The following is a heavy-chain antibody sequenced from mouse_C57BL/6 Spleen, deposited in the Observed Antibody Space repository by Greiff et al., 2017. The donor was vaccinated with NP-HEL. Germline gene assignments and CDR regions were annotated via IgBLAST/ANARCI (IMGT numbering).Heavy chain of an antibody. CDR2: IHPNSGST. J-gene: IGHJ4*01. CDR3: ASYDGYYDYYAMDY. CDR1: GYTFTSYW. D-gene: IGHD2-3*01. V-gene: IGHV1-64*01. Sequence: QVQLQQSGAELVKPGASVKLSCKASGYTFTSYWMHWVKQRPGQGLEWIGMIHPNSGSTNYNEKFKSKATLTVDKSSSTAYMQLSSLTSEDSAVYYCASYDGYYDYYAMDYWGQGTSVTVSS.